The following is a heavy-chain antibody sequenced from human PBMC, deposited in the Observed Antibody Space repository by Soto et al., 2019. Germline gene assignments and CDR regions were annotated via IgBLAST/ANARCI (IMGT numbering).Heavy chain of an antibody. CDR1: GGTFSSYA. Sequence: ASVKVSCKASGGTFSSYAISWVRQAPGQGLEWMGGIIPIFGTANYAQKFQGRVTITADESTSTAYMELSSLRSEDTAVYYCACVLRFLEWYFYGMDVWGQGNTVTVSS. V-gene: IGHV1-69*13. J-gene: IGHJ6*02. CDR2: IIPIFGTA. CDR3: ACVLRFLEWYFYGMDV. D-gene: IGHD3-3*01.